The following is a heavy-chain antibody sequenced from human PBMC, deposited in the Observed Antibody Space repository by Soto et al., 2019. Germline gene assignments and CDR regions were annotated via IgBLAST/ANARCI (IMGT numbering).Heavy chain of an antibody. D-gene: IGHD3-10*01. V-gene: IGHV4-39*01. CDR2: IHYTGRT. CDR1: GGSISGSYYY. Sequence: QLQLQESGPGLVKPSETLSLTCSVSGGSISGSYYYWGWFRQSPGKVLEYIGSIHYTGRTYYNPYHQGRDTVSVDPSKSQYSLRLISVTAADTAGYYCARHGSGTYYPIDYWGQGTLVTVSS. CDR3: ARHGSGTYYPIDY. J-gene: IGHJ4*02.